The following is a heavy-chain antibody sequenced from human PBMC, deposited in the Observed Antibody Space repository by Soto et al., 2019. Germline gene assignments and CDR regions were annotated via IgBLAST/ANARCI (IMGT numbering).Heavy chain of an antibody. CDR2: IYSGGNS. Sequence: PGGSLRLSCEASGLTVATNSFIWVRQAPGKGLEWVSVIYSGGNSYYADSARGRFSVSRDSSKNTLYLQISSLRAGDTAMYYCATSLSPVAGRPLHNWGQGTLVTVSS. CDR3: ATSLSPVAGRPLHN. CDR1: GLTVATNS. V-gene: IGHV3-53*01. D-gene: IGHD6-19*01. J-gene: IGHJ4*02.